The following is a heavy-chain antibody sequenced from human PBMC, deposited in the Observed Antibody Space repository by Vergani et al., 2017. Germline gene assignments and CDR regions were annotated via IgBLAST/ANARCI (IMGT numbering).Heavy chain of an antibody. CDR3: AKDVSYYDSSGYPFDY. V-gene: IGHV3-23*01. J-gene: IGHJ4*02. CDR1: GFTFSSYA. Sequence: EVQLLESGGGLVQPGGSLRLSCAASGFTFSSYAMSWVRQAPGKGLEWVPAISGSGGSTYYADSVKGRCTISRDNSKNTRYLQMNSLGAEDTAVYYCAKDVSYYDSSGYPFDYWGQGTRVSVSS. D-gene: IGHD3-22*01. CDR2: ISGSGGST.